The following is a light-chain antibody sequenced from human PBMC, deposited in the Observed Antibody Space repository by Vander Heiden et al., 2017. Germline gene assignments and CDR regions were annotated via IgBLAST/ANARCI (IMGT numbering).Light chain of an antibody. CDR2: WAS. Sequence: DIVMTQSPDSLAVSLGERATINCKSSQRVLDSSNKKSYLAWYQQKPGQPPKLLIYWASTRESGVPDRFSGSGCGTDFTLTISSLQAEDVAVYYCQQYYSTPLTFGGGTTVEIK. CDR1: QRVLDSSNKKSY. J-gene: IGKJ4*01. V-gene: IGKV4-1*01. CDR3: QQYYSTPLT.